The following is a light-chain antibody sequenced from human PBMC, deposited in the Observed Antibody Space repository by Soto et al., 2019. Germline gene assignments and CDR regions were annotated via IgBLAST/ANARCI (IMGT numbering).Light chain of an antibody. Sequence: SALTQPASVSGSPGQSITISCTGTSSDVGSYNLVSWYQQHPGKAPKVMVYEGSKRPSGVSDRFSGSKSGNTASLTISGLQAEDDADYYCCSYAGSSIHVVFGGGTKLTVL. V-gene: IGLV2-23*01. CDR3: CSYAGSSIHVV. CDR2: EGS. CDR1: SSDVGSYNL. J-gene: IGLJ2*01.